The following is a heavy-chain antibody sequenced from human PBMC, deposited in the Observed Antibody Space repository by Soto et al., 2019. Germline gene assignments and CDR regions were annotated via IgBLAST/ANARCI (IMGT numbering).Heavy chain of an antibody. Sequence: SLRLSCAASGFTFSSYGMHWVRQAPGKGLEWVAVISYDGSNKYYADSVKGRFTISRDNSKNTLYLQMNSLRAEDTAVYYCAKDPVWIQLWSYGMDVWGQGTTVTVSS. D-gene: IGHD5-18*01. J-gene: IGHJ6*02. CDR2: ISYDGSNK. CDR1: GFTFSSYG. CDR3: AKDPVWIQLWSYGMDV. V-gene: IGHV3-30*18.